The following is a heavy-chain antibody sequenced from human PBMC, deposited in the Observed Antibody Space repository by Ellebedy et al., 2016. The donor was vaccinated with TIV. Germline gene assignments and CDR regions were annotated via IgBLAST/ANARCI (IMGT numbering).Heavy chain of an antibody. J-gene: IGHJ4*02. V-gene: IGHV3-7*03. CDR1: GFTFSSYW. CDR3: AKELGRFGELDY. CDR2: INQDGSEK. Sequence: GESLKISXAASGFTFSSYWMSWVRQAPGKGLEWVANINQDGSEKYYVDSVKGRFTISRDNAKNSLYLQMNSLRAEDTALYYCAKELGRFGELDYWGQGTLVTVSS. D-gene: IGHD3-10*01.